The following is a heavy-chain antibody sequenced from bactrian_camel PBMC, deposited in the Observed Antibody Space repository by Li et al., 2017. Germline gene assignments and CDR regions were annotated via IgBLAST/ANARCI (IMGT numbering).Heavy chain of an antibody. J-gene: IGHJ6*01. CDR3: MAVSGY. Sequence: HVQLVESGGGTVQAGGSLRLSCAASGYQHASNCMGWFRQAPGKEREGVAAIYTDDGRIYYADSVKGRFTISKDVAKNTPYLQMNSLKVEDTAVYFCMAVSGYWGQGTQVTVS. V-gene: IGHV3S54*01. CDR1: GYQHASNC. CDR2: IYTDDGRI.